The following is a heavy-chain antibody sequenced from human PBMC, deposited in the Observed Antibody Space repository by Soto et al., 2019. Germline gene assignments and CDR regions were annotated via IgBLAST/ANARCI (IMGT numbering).Heavy chain of an antibody. Sequence: PSETLSLTCTVSGGSISSSSYYWGWIRQPPGKGLEWIGSIYYSGSTYYNPSLKSRVTISVDTSKNQFSLKLSSVTAADTAVYYCARGYYDSSGPGVAFDIWGPGTKVTVSS. V-gene: IGHV4-39*01. CDR3: ARGYYDSSGPGVAFDI. D-gene: IGHD3-22*01. J-gene: IGHJ3*02. CDR2: IYYSGST. CDR1: GGSISSSSYY.